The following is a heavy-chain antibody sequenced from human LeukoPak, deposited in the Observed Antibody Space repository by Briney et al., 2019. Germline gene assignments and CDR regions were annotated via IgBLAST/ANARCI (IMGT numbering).Heavy chain of an antibody. D-gene: IGHD2-8*01. CDR1: GFTFSSYA. Sequence: PGGSLRLSCAASGFTFSSYAMHWVRQAPGKGLEWVAVISYDGSNKYYADSVKGRFTISRDNSKNTLYLQMNSPRAEDTAVYYCARDYMMVNWFDPWGQGTLVTVSS. V-gene: IGHV3-30-3*01. CDR3: ARDYMMVNWFDP. J-gene: IGHJ5*02. CDR2: ISYDGSNK.